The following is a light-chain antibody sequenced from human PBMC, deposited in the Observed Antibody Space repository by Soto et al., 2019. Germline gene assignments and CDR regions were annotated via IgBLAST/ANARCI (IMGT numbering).Light chain of an antibody. Sequence: PGERVTLSCRASQSVSSSSLTWYQQKPGQAPRLLIYGASTRATSIPARFSGSGSGTDFTLTISSLQPEDFAVYYCQQYDKSPLTFGGGTKVDIK. V-gene: IGKV3D-7*01. CDR1: QSVSSSS. CDR3: QQYDKSPLT. J-gene: IGKJ4*01. CDR2: GAS.